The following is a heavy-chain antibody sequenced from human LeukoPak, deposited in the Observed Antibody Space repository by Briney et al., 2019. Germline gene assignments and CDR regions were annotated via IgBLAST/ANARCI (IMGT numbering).Heavy chain of an antibody. Sequence: PGGSLRLSCAASGFTFSSHLMSWVRQAPGKGLEWVANIKKDGRERFYVDFVKGRFTISRDNADNSMYLQMNSLRAEDTAVYYCGRVIAGAIDYWGQGTLVTVSS. CDR1: GFTFSSHL. CDR3: GRVIAGAIDY. CDR2: IKKDGRER. J-gene: IGHJ4*02. V-gene: IGHV3-7*01. D-gene: IGHD6-13*01.